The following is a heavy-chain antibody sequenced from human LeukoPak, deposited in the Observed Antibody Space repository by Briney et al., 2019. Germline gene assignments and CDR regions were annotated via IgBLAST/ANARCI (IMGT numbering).Heavy chain of an antibody. CDR2: ISYDGSNK. CDR3: AKDRISGWNVFDY. D-gene: IGHD6-19*01. CDR1: GFTFSSYG. V-gene: IGHV3-30*18. J-gene: IGHJ4*02. Sequence: GGSLRLSCAASGFTFSSYGMNWVRQAPGKGLEWVAVISYDGSNKYYAGSVKGRFTISRDNSKNTLYLQMNSLRAEDTAVYYCAKDRISGWNVFDYWGQGTLVTVSS.